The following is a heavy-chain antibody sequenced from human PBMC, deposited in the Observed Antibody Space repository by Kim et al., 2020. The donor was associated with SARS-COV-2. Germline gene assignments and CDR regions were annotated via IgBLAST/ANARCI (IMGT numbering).Heavy chain of an antibody. Sequence: SETLSLTCAVYGGSFSGYYWSWIRQPPGKGLEWIGEINHSGSTNYNPSLKSRVTISVDTSKNQFSLKLSSVTAADTAVYYCARLRRRNWFDPWGQGTLVT. CDR3: ARLRRRNWFDP. CDR1: GGSFSGYY. D-gene: IGHD3-16*01. J-gene: IGHJ5*02. V-gene: IGHV4-34*01. CDR2: INHSGST.